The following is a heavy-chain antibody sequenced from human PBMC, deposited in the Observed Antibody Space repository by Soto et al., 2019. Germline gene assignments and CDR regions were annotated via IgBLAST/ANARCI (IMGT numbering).Heavy chain of an antibody. CDR3: ARGLGVANNWFDP. V-gene: IGHV3-48*02. CDR1: GFTFRNYK. D-gene: IGHD2-21*01. J-gene: IGHJ5*02. CDR2: ISIGSSSM. Sequence: GGSLRLSCEASGFTFRNYKMNWVRQAPGKGLEWVSQISIGSSSMDYADSVKGRFTISRDNAKNSPYLQMNSLRDEDTAVYYCARGLGVANNWFDPWGQGTLVTVSS.